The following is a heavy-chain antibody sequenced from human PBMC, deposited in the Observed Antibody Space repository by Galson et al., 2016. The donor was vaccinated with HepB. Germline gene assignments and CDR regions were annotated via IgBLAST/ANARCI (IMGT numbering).Heavy chain of an antibody. CDR1: GYTFTSYG. CDR2: ISAYNGNT. J-gene: IGHJ3*02. V-gene: IGHV1-18*01. Sequence: SVKVSCKASGYTFTSYGISWVRQAPGQGLEWMGWISAYNGNTNYAQKLQVRATMTTGTSTSTAYMALRSLRSDDTAVYYCARGLGTKNFGIIMPEGEAFDIWGQGTMVTVSS. D-gene: IGHD2/OR15-2a*01. CDR3: ARGLGTKNFGIIMPEGEAFDI.